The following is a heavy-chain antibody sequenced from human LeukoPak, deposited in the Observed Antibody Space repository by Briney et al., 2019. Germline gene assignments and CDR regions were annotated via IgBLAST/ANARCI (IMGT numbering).Heavy chain of an antibody. J-gene: IGHJ3*02. D-gene: IGHD1-26*01. V-gene: IGHV1-46*01. CDR1: GYTFTSYY. CDR3: ARGGRWELPRPYAFDI. CDR2: INPSGGST. Sequence: ASVKVSCKASGYTFTSYYMHWVRQAPGQGLEWMGKINPSGGSTSYAQNLQGRVTMTTDTSTSTAYMELRNVRSDDTAVYYCARGGRWELPRPYAFDIWGQGTMVTVSS.